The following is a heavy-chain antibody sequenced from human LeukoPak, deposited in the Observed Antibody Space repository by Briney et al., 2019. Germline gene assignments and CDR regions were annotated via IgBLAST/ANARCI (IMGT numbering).Heavy chain of an antibody. CDR3: ALIEVGTARNY. CDR2: TYYRSKWYS. CDR1: GDSLSRNSAA. J-gene: IGHJ4*02. Sequence: PSQTLSLTCALSGDSLSRNSAAWNWLRQSPARGLEWLGRTYYRSKWYSDYAVSVKSRITINPDTSKNQFSLQLNSVTPEDTAVYHCALIEVGTARNYWGQGTLVTVSS. V-gene: IGHV6-1*01. D-gene: IGHD3-22*01.